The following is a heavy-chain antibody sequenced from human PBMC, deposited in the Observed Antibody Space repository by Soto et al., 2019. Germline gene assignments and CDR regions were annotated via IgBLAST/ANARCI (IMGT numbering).Heavy chain of an antibody. CDR3: ARGLVVRGMDV. CDR2: ISSSAETI. CDR1: GFTFSDYY. Sequence: SCAASGFTFSDYYMSWIRQAPGKGLEWVSHISSSAETIYYADSVKGRFTISRDNTKKSLYLQMNSLRAEDTAVYYCARGLVVRGMDVWGQGTTVTV. D-gene: IGHD3-22*01. J-gene: IGHJ6*02. V-gene: IGHV3-11*01.